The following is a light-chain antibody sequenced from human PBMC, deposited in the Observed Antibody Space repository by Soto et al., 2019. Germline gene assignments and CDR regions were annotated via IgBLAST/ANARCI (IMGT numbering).Light chain of an antibody. J-gene: IGKJ2*01. Sequence: DIQMTQSPSTLSASVGDRVTITCRAGQSISSWLAWYQQKPGKAPKLLIYKASSLESGVPSRFSGSGSGTEFTLTISSLQPVDFATYYCQQLYTFGQGTKLEIK. CDR3: QQLYT. CDR1: QSISSW. V-gene: IGKV1-5*03. CDR2: KAS.